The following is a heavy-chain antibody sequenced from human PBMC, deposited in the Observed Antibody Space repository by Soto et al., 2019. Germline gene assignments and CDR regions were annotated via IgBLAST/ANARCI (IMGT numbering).Heavy chain of an antibody. CDR1: GGSISSYY. D-gene: IGHD5-12*01. J-gene: IGHJ6*03. V-gene: IGHV4-59*08. Sequence: SETLSLTCTVSGGSISSYYWSWIRQPPGKGLEWIGYIYYSGSTNYNPSLKSRVTISVDTSKNQFSLKLSSVTAADTAVYYCARHFLTPGGSGYDKTSYYYYYMDVWGKGTTVTVSS. CDR2: IYYSGST. CDR3: ARHFLTPGGSGYDKTSYYYYYMDV.